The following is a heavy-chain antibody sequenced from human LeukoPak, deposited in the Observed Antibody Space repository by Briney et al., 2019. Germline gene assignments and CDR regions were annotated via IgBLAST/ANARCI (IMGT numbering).Heavy chain of an antibody. CDR2: IIPIFGTA. V-gene: IGHV1-69*05. D-gene: IGHD1-26*01. CDR3: ARGEGYYPDYYYYMDV. Sequence: ASVKVSCKASGGTFSSYAISWVRQAPGQGLEWMGGIIPIFGTANYAQKFQGRVTITTDESTSTAYMELSSLRSEDTAVYYCARGEGYYPDYYYYMDVWGKGTTVTVSS. CDR1: GGTFSSYA. J-gene: IGHJ6*03.